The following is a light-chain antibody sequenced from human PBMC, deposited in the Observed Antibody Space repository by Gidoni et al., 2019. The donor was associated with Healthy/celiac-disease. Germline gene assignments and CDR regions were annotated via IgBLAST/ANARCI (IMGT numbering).Light chain of an antibody. Sequence: EIVMRQSPATLSVSPGERATLSCRASQSVSSNLAWSQQKPGQDPRLLIYGASTRATGIPARFSGSGSGTEFTLTISSLQSEDFAVYYCQQYNNWHPLTFGGGTKVEIK. CDR1: QSVSSN. V-gene: IGKV3-15*01. CDR3: QQYNNWHPLT. J-gene: IGKJ4*01. CDR2: GAS.